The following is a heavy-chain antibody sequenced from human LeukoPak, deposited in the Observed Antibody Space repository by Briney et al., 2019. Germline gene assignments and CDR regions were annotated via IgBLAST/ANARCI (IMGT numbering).Heavy chain of an antibody. D-gene: IGHD1-26*01. CDR1: GFTFSTYW. CDR2: IKQDGSAK. CDR3: ARVPRGSYSFDY. J-gene: IGHJ4*02. V-gene: IGHV3-7*01. Sequence: GGSLRLSCAAFGFTFSTYWMTWVRQAPGKGLEWVANIKQDGSAKYYVDSVKGRFTISRDNAMNTLYLQMNSLRAEDTAVYYCARVPRGSYSFDYWGQGTLVTVSS.